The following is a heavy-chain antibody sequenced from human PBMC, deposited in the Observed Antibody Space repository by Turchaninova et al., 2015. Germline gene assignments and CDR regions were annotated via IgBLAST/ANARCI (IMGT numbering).Heavy chain of an antibody. D-gene: IGHD2-15*01. CDR3: TKALRGGGSCPDY. CDR2: IGLNSGNI. V-gene: IGHV3-9*01. J-gene: IGHJ4*02. CDR1: GFTFDDYA. Sequence: EVQLVESGGGLVQPGRSLRLSCAASGFTFDDYAMNWVRQAPGRGLGWGSGIGLNSGNIDYADSVKGRFTISRDNAKNSLYLEMNSLRTEDTALYYCTKALRGGGSCPDYWGQGTLVTVSS.